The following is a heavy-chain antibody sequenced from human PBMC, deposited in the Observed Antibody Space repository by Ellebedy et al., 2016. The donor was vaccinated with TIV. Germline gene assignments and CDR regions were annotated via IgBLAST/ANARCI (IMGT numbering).Heavy chain of an antibody. J-gene: IGHJ4*02. CDR1: GFIFSSYA. Sequence: GESLKIYCAASGFIFSSYAMSWVRQAPGKGLEWVSTISSTGSRTYYSDSVEGRFIISRDNSKKTLYLQMNSLRAEDKAVYYCAKGRGGGSDTSAPRYYFDYWGLGTLVTVSS. D-gene: IGHD3-22*01. CDR3: AKGRGGGSDTSAPRYYFDY. V-gene: IGHV3-23*01. CDR2: ISSTGSRT.